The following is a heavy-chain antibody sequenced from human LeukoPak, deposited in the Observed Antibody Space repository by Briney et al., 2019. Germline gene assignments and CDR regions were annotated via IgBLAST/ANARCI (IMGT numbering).Heavy chain of an antibody. CDR2: INHSGST. CDR1: GGSFSGYY. V-gene: IGHV4-34*01. CDR3: AGSLDTATIDY. D-gene: IGHD5-18*01. Sequence: PSETLSLTCAVYGGSFSGYYWSWIRQPPGKGLEWIGEINHSGSTNYNPSLKSRVTISVDTSKNQFSLKLSSVTAADTAVYYCAGSLDTATIDYWGQGTLVTVSS. J-gene: IGHJ4*02.